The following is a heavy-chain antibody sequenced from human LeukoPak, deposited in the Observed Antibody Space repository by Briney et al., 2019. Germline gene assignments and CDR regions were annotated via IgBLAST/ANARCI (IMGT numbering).Heavy chain of an antibody. CDR2: INAGNGNT. CDR1: GYTFTSYA. V-gene: IGHV1-3*01. CDR3: ARDQGRSSSWYYYYYGMDV. Sequence: ASVKVSFTASGYTFTSYAMHWVRQATGQRLEWMGWINAGNGNTKYTQKIQCRVTSTRETVASTEYMELSSLRSEDTAVYYCARDQGRSSSWYYYYYGMDVWGQGTTVTVSS. D-gene: IGHD6-13*01. J-gene: IGHJ6*02.